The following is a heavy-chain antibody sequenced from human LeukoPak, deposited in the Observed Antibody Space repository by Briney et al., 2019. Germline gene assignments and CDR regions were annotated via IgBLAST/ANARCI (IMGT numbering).Heavy chain of an antibody. CDR3: ATHCSGTSCHRDY. D-gene: IGHD2-2*01. V-gene: IGHV3-30*02. CDR1: GFTFSSYG. Sequence: PGGSLRLSCAASGFTFSSYGMHWVRQAPGKGLECVAFIQSDGSNKNYSDSVKGRFTISRDNSKNTLYLQMNSLRVEDTAVYYCATHCSGTSCHRDYWGQGTLVTVSS. J-gene: IGHJ4*02. CDR2: IQSDGSNK.